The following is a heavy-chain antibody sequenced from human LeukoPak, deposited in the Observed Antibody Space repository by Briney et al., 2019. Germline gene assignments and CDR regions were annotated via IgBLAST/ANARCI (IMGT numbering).Heavy chain of an antibody. J-gene: IGHJ4*02. CDR2: ISSRGTAM. D-gene: IGHD5-12*01. V-gene: IGHV3-11*01. CDR1: GFTFSDYS. CDR3: ARSELVGYSGYDLDY. Sequence: GGSLRLSCAVSGFTFSDYSMSWVRQAPGKGLEWISYISSRGTAMCYADSVKGRFSISRDNAKKSLYLQMNSLRAEDTAVYYCARSELVGYSGYDLDYWGQGTLVTVSS.